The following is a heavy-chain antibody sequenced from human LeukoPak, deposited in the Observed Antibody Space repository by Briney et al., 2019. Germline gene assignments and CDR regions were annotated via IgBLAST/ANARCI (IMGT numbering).Heavy chain of an antibody. V-gene: IGHV3-21*01. CDR3: ARPGDSDAFDI. D-gene: IGHD2-21*01. Sequence: GGSLRLSCAASGFTFSSYSMNWVRQAPGKGLEWVSSISSSSSYIYYADSVKGRFTISRDNAKNSLYLQMNSLRAEDTAVYYCARPGDSDAFDIWGQGTMVTVSS. CDR1: GFTFSSYS. J-gene: IGHJ3*02. CDR2: ISSSSSYI.